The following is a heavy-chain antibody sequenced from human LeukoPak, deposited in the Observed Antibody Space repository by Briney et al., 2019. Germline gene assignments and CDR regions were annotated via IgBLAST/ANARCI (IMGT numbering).Heavy chain of an antibody. CDR2: ISSSGSTI. J-gene: IGHJ6*04. V-gene: IGHV3-48*03. D-gene: IGHD5-12*01. CDR3: ARDDIVATISQVPYGMDV. Sequence: GGSLRLSCAASGFTFSSYEMNWVRQAPGKGLEWVSYISSSGSTIYYADSVKGRFTISRDNAKNSLYLQMNSLRAEDTAVYYCARDDIVATISQVPYGMDVWGKGTTVTASS. CDR1: GFTFSSYE.